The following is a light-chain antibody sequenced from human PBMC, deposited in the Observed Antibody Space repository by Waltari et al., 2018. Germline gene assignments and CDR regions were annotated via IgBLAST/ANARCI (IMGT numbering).Light chain of an antibody. Sequence: SYELTQPPSVSVSPGQTASITCSGDKLGDKYASWYQQKPGQSPFLVICQDTKRPSGIPERFSGSNSGNTATLTISGTQAMDEADYYCQAWDSRHVIIGGGTKLTVL. CDR1: KLGDKY. CDR3: QAWDSRHVI. J-gene: IGLJ2*01. V-gene: IGLV3-1*01. CDR2: QDT.